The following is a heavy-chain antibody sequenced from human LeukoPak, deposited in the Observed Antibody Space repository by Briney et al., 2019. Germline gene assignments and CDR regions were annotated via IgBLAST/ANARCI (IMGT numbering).Heavy chain of an antibody. CDR2: FDPEGGET. CDR1: GYTLTELS. V-gene: IGHV1-24*01. Sequence: ASVKVSCKVSGYTLTELSMHWVRQAPGKGLEWMGGFDPEGGETIYAQKFQGRVTMTEDTSTDTAYMELSSLRSEDTAVYYCATGLPVSVGATPFDYWGQGTLVTVSS. CDR3: ATGLPVSVGATPFDY. D-gene: IGHD1-26*01. J-gene: IGHJ4*02.